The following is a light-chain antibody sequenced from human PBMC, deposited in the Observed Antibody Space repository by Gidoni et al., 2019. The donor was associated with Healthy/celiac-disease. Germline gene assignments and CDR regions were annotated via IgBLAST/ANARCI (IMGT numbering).Light chain of an antibody. Sequence: ELALTQSPATLSLSPGERATLSCRARQSVSSYLSWYQQKPGQAPRLLIYDTSNRATGIADRVSGSGSGTDCTITISSLEPEDCAVYYCQQRSNWPSFGQGTRLESK. V-gene: IGKV3-11*01. CDR2: DTS. CDR1: QSVSSY. CDR3: QQRSNWPS. J-gene: IGKJ5*01.